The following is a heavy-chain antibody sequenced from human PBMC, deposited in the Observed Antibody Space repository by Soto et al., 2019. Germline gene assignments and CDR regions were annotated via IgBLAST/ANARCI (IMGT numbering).Heavy chain of an antibody. CDR3: AQGDEDYYYYMDV. V-gene: IGHV3-30*18. J-gene: IGHJ6*03. CDR1: GFTFSSYG. CDR2: ISYDGSNK. Sequence: PGGSLRLSCAASGFTFSSYGMHWVRQAPGKGLEWMAVISYDGSNKYYADSVKGRFTISRDNSKNTLYLQMSSLRAEDTAVYYCAQGDEDYYYYMDVWGKGTTVTVSS. D-gene: IGHD2-21*02.